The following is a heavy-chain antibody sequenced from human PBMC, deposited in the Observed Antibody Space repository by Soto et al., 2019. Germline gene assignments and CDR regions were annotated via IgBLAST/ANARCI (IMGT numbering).Heavy chain of an antibody. CDR2: ISGSGSNT. J-gene: IGHJ4*02. CDR3: AKANYDILTG. Sequence: PGGSLRLSCAASGFTFSSYAMTWVRQAPGKGLEWVSAISGSGSNTYYADSVKGRFTISRDNSKNTVYLQMNSLRAEDTAAYYCAKANYDILTGWSQGTLVTVSS. V-gene: IGHV3-23*01. CDR1: GFTFSSYA. D-gene: IGHD3-9*01.